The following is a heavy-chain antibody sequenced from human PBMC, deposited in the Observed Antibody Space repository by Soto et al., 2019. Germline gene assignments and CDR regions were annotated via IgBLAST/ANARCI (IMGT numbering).Heavy chain of an antibody. J-gene: IGHJ5*02. CDR1: GGSISSSSYY. Sequence: SETLSLTCTVSGGSISSSSYYWGWIRQPPGKGLEWIGSIYYSGSTYYNPSLKSRLTISVDTSKNQFSLKLSSVTAADTAVYYCASSQPYCSSTSCDRDANWFDPWGQGTLVTVSS. CDR2: IYYSGST. CDR3: ASSQPYCSSTSCDRDANWFDP. D-gene: IGHD2-2*01. V-gene: IGHV4-39*01.